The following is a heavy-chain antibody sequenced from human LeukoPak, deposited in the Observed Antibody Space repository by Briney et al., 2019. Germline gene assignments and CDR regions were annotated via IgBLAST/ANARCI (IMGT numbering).Heavy chain of an antibody. CDR2: IYTSGST. V-gene: IGHV4-4*07. D-gene: IGHD3-3*01. CDR1: GGSISSYY. J-gene: IGHJ3*02. Sequence: PSETLSLTCTVSGGSISSYYWSWIRQPAGKGLEWIGRIYTSGSTNYNPSLKSRVTMSVDTSKNQFSLKLSSVTAADTAVYYCAREEQYYDFWSGYSPRGAFDIWGQGTLVTVSS. CDR3: AREEQYYDFWSGYSPRGAFDI.